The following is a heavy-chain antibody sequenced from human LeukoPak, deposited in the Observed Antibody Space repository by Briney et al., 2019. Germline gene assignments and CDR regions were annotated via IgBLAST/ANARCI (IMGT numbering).Heavy chain of an antibody. CDR1: GGTFSSYA. Sequence: SVEVSCKASGGTFSSYAISWVRQAPGQGLEWMGGIIPIFGTANYAQKFQGRVTITADESTSTAYMELSSLRSEDTAVYYCARGRHYYGSGSYYSHFDYWGQGTLVTVSS. D-gene: IGHD3-10*01. CDR3: ARGRHYYGSGSYYSHFDY. V-gene: IGHV1-69*01. J-gene: IGHJ4*02. CDR2: IIPIFGTA.